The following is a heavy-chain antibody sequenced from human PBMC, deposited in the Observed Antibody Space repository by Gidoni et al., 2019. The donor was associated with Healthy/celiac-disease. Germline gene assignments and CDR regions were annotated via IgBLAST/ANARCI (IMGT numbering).Heavy chain of an antibody. CDR1: GFTFSSSS. V-gene: IGHV3-48*02. J-gene: IGHJ6*03. Sequence: VQLVASGGGLVQPGGSLRLSCAASGFTFSSSSMTWVRQAPGKGLEWVSYISSSSSTIYYADSVKGRFTISRDNAKNSLYLQMNSLRDEDTAVYYCARQIPEYYYDSSGYLLDYMDVWGKGTTVTVSS. CDR2: ISSSSSTI. D-gene: IGHD3-22*01. CDR3: ARQIPEYYYDSSGYLLDYMDV.